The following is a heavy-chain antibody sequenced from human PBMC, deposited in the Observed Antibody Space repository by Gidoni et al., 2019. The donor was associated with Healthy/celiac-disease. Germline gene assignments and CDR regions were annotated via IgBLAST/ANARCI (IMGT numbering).Heavy chain of an antibody. D-gene: IGHD1-26*01. V-gene: IGHV3-23*01. CDR1: GFTFSSYA. CDR2: ISGSGGST. CDR3: ATKTAGRGAWFDP. Sequence: EVQLLESGGGLVQPGGSLRLSCAASGFTFSSYAMSWVRQAPGKGLEWVSVISGSGGSTYYADSVKGRFTISRDNSKNTLYLQMNSLRAEDTAVYYCATKTAGRGAWFDPWGQGTLVTVSS. J-gene: IGHJ5*02.